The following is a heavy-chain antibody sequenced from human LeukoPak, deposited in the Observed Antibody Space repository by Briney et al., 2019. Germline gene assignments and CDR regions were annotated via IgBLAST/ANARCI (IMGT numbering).Heavy chain of an antibody. Sequence: GGSLRLSCAASGFTFSSYEMNWVRQAPGKGLEWVAFIRYDGSNKYYADSVKGRFTISRDNSKNTLYLQMNSLRAEDTAVYYCAKETQYQLPDYFFYYMDVWGKGTTVIVSS. CDR1: GFTFSSYE. V-gene: IGHV3-30*02. CDR3: AKETQYQLPDYFFYYMDV. J-gene: IGHJ6*03. D-gene: IGHD2-2*01. CDR2: IRYDGSNK.